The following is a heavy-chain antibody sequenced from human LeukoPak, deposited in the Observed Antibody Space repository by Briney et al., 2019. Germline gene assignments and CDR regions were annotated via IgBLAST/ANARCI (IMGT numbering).Heavy chain of an antibody. CDR2: INSDGSST. V-gene: IGHV3-74*01. J-gene: IGHJ4*02. CDR1: GFTFSSYW. Sequence: GGSLRLSCAASGFTFSSYWMHWVRQAPGKGLVWVSRINSDGSSTSYADSVKGRFTISRDNAKNTLYLQMNSLRAEDTAVYYCATDSGSSWYKGLDYWGQGTLVTVSS. D-gene: IGHD6-13*01. CDR3: ATDSGSSWYKGLDY.